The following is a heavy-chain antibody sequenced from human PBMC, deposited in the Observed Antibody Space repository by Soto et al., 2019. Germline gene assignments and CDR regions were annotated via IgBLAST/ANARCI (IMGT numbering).Heavy chain of an antibody. J-gene: IGHJ4*01. CDR3: AREYDSSGFPRPYFDY. D-gene: IGHD3-22*01. CDR1: GGSISSYY. V-gene: IGHV4-59*01. Sequence: PSETLSLTCTVSGGSISSYYWSWIRQPPGKGLEWIGYIYYSGSTNYNPSLKSRVTISVDTSENQFSLKLSSVTAADTAVYYCAREYDSSGFPRPYFDYWGHGTLVTVSS. CDR2: IYYSGST.